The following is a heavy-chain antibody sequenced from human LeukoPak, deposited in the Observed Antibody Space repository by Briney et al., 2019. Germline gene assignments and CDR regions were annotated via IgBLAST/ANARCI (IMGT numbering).Heavy chain of an antibody. J-gene: IGHJ6*03. Sequence: PGGSLRLSCAPSGFTFSSYEMNWVRDAPGKGREWVSYISSSGSNIYYAGSVKGRFTISRDNAKNSMYLKMNSLRAEATAVYYCARETYSGYDGGYYYYYYYMDVWGKGTTVTVSS. D-gene: IGHD5-12*01. CDR3: ARETYSGYDGGYYYYYYYMDV. CDR1: GFTFSSYE. V-gene: IGHV3-48*03. CDR2: ISSSGSNI.